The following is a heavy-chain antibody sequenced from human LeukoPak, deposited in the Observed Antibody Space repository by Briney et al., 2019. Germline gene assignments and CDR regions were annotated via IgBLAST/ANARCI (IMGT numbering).Heavy chain of an antibody. CDR2: SIPIFGTT. J-gene: IGHJ4*02. Sequence: SVKVSCKASGGTFSNYAISWVRQAPGQGLEWMGGSIPIFGTTNYAQKFQGRVTITADESTSTAYMEVSSLRSEDTAVYYCASIKSEDYYDSSGYYFSYWGQGTLVTVSS. CDR3: ASIKSEDYYDSSGYYFSY. CDR1: GGTFSNYA. V-gene: IGHV1-69*13. D-gene: IGHD3-22*01.